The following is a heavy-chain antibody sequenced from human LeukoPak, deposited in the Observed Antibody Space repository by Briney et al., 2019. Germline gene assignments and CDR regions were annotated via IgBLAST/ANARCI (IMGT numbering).Heavy chain of an antibody. CDR1: GFIVSNNY. Sequence: PGGSLRLSCAASGFIVSNNYMTWVRQAPGKGLEWVSVIYSRGSTFYADSVKGRFTISRDNSKNTLYLQMNSLRAEDTAIYYCARGHETLGYWGQGTLVTVSS. CDR2: IYSRGST. CDR3: ARGHETLGY. J-gene: IGHJ4*02. V-gene: IGHV3-53*01. D-gene: IGHD3-10*01.